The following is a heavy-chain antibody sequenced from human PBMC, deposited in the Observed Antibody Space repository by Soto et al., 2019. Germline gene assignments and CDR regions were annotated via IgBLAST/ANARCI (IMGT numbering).Heavy chain of an antibody. J-gene: IGHJ6*02. CDR2: INAGNGNT. D-gene: IGHD3-3*01. CDR1: GYTFTSYA. Sequence: ASVKVSCKASGYTFTSYAMHWVRQAPGQRLEWMGWINAGNGNTKYSQKFQGRVTITRDTSASTAYMELSSLRSEDTAVYYCARDGYDFWSGSMAYYYYGMDVWGQGTTVTVS. CDR3: ARDGYDFWSGSMAYYYYGMDV. V-gene: IGHV1-3*01.